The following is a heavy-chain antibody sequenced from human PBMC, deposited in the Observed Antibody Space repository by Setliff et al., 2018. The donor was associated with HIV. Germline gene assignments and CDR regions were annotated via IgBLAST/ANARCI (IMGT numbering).Heavy chain of an antibody. CDR3: ARDETWGSLYYGLDV. CDR2: MNPNSGDT. D-gene: IGHD7-27*01. Sequence: ASVKVSCKASEYSFTSYDINWVRQATGQGLEWMGWMNPNSGDTDYAQKFQGRVTMTRNTSIGAAYMELSSLRSEDTAVYYCARDETWGSLYYGLDVWGQGTTVTVSS. J-gene: IGHJ6*02. V-gene: IGHV1-8*01. CDR1: EYSFTSYD.